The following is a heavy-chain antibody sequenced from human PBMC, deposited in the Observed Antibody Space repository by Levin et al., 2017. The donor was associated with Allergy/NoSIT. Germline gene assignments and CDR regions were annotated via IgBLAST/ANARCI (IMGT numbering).Heavy chain of an antibody. J-gene: IGHJ4*02. CDR2: ISYDGSNK. V-gene: IGHV3-30*04. D-gene: IGHD3-22*01. Sequence: GESLKISCAASGFTFSSYAMHWVRQAPGKGLEWVAVISYDGSNKYYADSVKGRFTISRDNSKNTLYLQMNSLRAEDTAVYYCAREDYYDSSGPEALDYWGQGTLVTVSS. CDR3: AREDYYDSSGPEALDY. CDR1: GFTFSSYA.